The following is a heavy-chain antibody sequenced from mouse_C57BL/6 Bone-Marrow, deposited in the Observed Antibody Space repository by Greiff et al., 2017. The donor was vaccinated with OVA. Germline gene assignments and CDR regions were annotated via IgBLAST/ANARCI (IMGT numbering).Heavy chain of an antibody. J-gene: IGHJ1*03. Sequence: EVKLQESGAELVRPGASVKLSCTASGFNIKDDYMHWVKQRPEQGLEWIGWIDPENGDTEYASKFQGKATITADTSSNTAYLQLSSLTSEDTAVYYCTFITTVVEGYFDVWGTGTTVTVSS. CDR3: TFITTVVEGYFDV. CDR2: IDPENGDT. V-gene: IGHV14-4*01. CDR1: GFNIKDDY. D-gene: IGHD1-1*01.